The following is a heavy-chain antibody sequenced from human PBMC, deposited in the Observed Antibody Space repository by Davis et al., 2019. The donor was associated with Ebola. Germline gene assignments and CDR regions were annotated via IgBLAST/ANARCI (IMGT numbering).Heavy chain of an antibody. CDR1: GYKFSDYW. CDR2: IYTGDSDT. J-gene: IGHJ3*02. CDR3: ASLRRTITGMDDSFDI. Sequence: GESLKISCKASGYKFSDYWIGWVRQEPGKGLEWMGIIYTGDSDTRYSPSFRGQVTISADKSTKTAFLQWSSLKASDTAMYYCASLRRTITGMDDSFDIWGQGTMVTVSS. D-gene: IGHD2-8*02. V-gene: IGHV5-51*01.